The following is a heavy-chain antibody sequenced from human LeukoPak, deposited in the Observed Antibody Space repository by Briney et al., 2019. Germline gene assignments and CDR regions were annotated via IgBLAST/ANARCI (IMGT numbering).Heavy chain of an antibody. Sequence: LGGSFRLSCAASGFTFSNYAMSWVRQTPGKGLEWVSTISSTGDSTYHAESVKGRFTISRDNSKNTLYLQMNSLRAEDTAVYYCAKGHQVTFFDHWGQGTLVTVSS. V-gene: IGHV3-23*01. J-gene: IGHJ4*02. CDR1: GFTFSNYA. D-gene: IGHD5-18*01. CDR2: ISSTGDST. CDR3: AKGHQVTFFDH.